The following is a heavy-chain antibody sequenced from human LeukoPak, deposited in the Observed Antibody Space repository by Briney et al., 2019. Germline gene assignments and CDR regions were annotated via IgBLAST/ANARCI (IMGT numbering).Heavy chain of an antibody. D-gene: IGHD6-19*01. CDR3: VVEIRYSSGWYGETRGYFHH. Sequence: PGGSLRLSCAASGFTFSGYAMNWVRQAPGKGLEWVSLISDSGARTYYADSVKGRFTISRDNSKNTLYLQMNSLRAEDTAIYYCVVEIRYSSGWYGETRGYFHHWGQGTLVTVSS. V-gene: IGHV3-23*01. J-gene: IGHJ4*02. CDR2: ISDSGART. CDR1: GFTFSGYA.